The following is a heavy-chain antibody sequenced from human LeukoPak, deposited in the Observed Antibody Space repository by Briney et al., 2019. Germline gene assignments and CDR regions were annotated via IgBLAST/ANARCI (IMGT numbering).Heavy chain of an antibody. Sequence: TSSSHYWGWIRQSPEKGLEWVANIKEDGSDKNYVDSVRGRFTISRDNAKNALYLQMNSLRAEDTAVYYCGREVPGETTSLDCWGQGTVVTVSP. V-gene: IGHV3-7*01. D-gene: IGHD3-10*01. CDR1: TSSSHY. CDR2: IKEDGSDK. CDR3: GREVPGETTSLDC. J-gene: IGHJ4*02.